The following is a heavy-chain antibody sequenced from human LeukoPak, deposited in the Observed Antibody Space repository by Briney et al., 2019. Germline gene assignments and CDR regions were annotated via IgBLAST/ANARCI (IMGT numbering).Heavy chain of an antibody. D-gene: IGHD3-10*01. Sequence: SETLSLTCIVSGGSISSYYCSWIRQPPGKGLEWIGVIYYGGGTNYNPSLMSRGTISVDTSKNHFSLKLSSATAADTAVYYCASGTLLDYWGQGTLVTVSS. CDR1: GGSISSYY. CDR2: IYYGGGT. J-gene: IGHJ4*02. V-gene: IGHV4-59*01. CDR3: ASGTLLDY.